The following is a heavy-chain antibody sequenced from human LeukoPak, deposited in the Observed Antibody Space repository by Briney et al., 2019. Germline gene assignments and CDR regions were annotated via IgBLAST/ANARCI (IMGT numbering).Heavy chain of an antibody. V-gene: IGHV3-9*01. D-gene: IGHD1-7*01. CDR1: GFTFADYA. CDR2: ISWNSGSI. Sequence: GRSLRLSCAASGFTFADYAMHWVRQAPGKGLEWVSGISWNSGSIGYADSVKGRFTISRDNAKNSLYLQMNSLRAEDTALYYCAKETGTTGAFDIWGQGTMVTVSS. J-gene: IGHJ3*02. CDR3: AKETGTTGAFDI.